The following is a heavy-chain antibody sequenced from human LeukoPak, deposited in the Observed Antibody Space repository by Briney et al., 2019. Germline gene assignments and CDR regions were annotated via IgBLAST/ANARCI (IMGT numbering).Heavy chain of an antibody. CDR2: INPNSGGT. J-gene: IGHJ6*03. D-gene: IGHD6-13*01. Sequence: ASVKVSCKASGYTFTGYYMHWVRQAPGQGLEWMGWINPNSGGTNYAQKFQGRVTMTRDTSISTAYMELSRLRSDDTAVYYCARDLGSRAAEYYYYYMDVWGKGTTVTVSS. CDR3: ARDLGSRAAEYYYYYMDV. CDR1: GYTFTGYY. V-gene: IGHV1-2*02.